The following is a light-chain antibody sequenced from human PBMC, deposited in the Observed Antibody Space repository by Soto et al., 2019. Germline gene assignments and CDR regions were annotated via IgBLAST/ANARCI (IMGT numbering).Light chain of an antibody. Sequence: DIQMTQSPSSLSASVGDRVTITCRASKGISNYLAWYQQQPGKVPKLLIYVASTLQSGVPSRFSGSGSGTDFSLNISSLQPEDVATYYCQKYKSAPWTFGQGTKVEIK. CDR2: VAS. CDR1: KGISNY. CDR3: QKYKSAPWT. J-gene: IGKJ1*01. V-gene: IGKV1-27*01.